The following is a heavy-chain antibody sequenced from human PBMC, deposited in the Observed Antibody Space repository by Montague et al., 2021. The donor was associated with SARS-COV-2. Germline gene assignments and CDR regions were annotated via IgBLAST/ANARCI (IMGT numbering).Heavy chain of an antibody. Sequence: PALVKPTQILTLTCTFSGFSLSTSAMRASWIRQPPGKALEWLARLDWDDDKFYSTSLQTRLTISKDTSKNQVVLTMTNMDPVDTATYYCARSYYDILTAYYTPFDYWGQGTLVTVSS. D-gene: IGHD3-9*01. V-gene: IGHV2-70*04. CDR2: LDWDDDK. J-gene: IGHJ4*02. CDR3: ARSYYDILTAYYTPFDY. CDR1: GFSLSTSAMR.